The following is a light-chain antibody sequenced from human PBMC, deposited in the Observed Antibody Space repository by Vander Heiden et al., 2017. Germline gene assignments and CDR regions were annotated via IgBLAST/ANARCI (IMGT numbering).Light chain of an antibody. CDR3: SSYAGNNKKV. Sequence: SALPSPPPASGPPAQSVAISCPGSSSDVASYESFPWYQQHPGNSLNVITYDVTKRSSGVPDRFSGSKTGDTASLAVSGLQAEDEADYFCSSYAGNNKKVFGTGTKVTVL. CDR2: DVT. CDR1: SSDVASYES. V-gene: IGLV2-8*01. J-gene: IGLJ1*01.